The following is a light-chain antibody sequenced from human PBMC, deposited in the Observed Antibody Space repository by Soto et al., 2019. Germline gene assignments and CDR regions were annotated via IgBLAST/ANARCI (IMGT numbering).Light chain of an antibody. CDR1: SSNIGAGYN. V-gene: IGLV1-40*01. Sequence: QSVLTQSPSVSGAPGQRVTISCTGSSSNIGAGYNVHWYQQHPGTAPKLLIYSNNNRPSGVPDRFSGSKSGTSGSLAITGLQAEDEADYYCQSYDSSLSGWVFGGGTKVTVL. CDR3: QSYDSSLSGWV. J-gene: IGLJ3*02. CDR2: SNN.